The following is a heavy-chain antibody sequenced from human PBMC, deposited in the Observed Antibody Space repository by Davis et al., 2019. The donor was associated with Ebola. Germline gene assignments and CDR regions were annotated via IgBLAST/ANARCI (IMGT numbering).Heavy chain of an antibody. CDR3: TLSYTVLLGDDY. CDR2: IRSKAYGGTT. CDR1: GFIFGDYA. J-gene: IGHJ4*02. D-gene: IGHD3-16*01. Sequence: GGSLRLSCTASGFIFGDYAVTWVRQAPEKGLEWVGFIRSKAYGGTTDYAASVIGRFTISRDDSYSIAYLQMNSLKAEDTAVYYCTLSYTVLLGDDYWGQGTLVTVSS. V-gene: IGHV3-49*04.